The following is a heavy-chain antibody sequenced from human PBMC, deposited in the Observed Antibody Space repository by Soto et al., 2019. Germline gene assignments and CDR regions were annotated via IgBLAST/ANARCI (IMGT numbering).Heavy chain of an antibody. Sequence: GGSLRLSCAASGFTFSSYAMSWVRQAPGKGLEWVSAISGSGGSTYYADSGKGRFTISRDNSKNTLYLQMNSLRAEDTAVYYCATRNYGSGSYYSDYYYYYGMDVWGQGTTVTVSS. V-gene: IGHV3-23*01. CDR3: ATRNYGSGSYYSDYYYYYGMDV. J-gene: IGHJ6*02. CDR1: GFTFSSYA. D-gene: IGHD3-10*01. CDR2: ISGSGGST.